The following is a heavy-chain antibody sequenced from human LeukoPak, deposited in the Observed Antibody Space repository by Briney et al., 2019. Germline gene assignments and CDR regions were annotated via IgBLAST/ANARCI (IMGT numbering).Heavy chain of an antibody. D-gene: IGHD3-22*01. CDR2: ISGDGGST. V-gene: IGHV3-43*02. J-gene: IGHJ4*02. Sequence: GGSLRLSCAASGFTFDDYAMHWVRQAPGKGLEWVSLISGDGGSTYYADSVKDRFTISRDNSKNSLYLQMNSLRTEDTALYYCAKDWGAYYDSSGFYSGDFDYWGQGTLVTVSS. CDR1: GFTFDDYA. CDR3: AKDWGAYYDSSGFYSGDFDY.